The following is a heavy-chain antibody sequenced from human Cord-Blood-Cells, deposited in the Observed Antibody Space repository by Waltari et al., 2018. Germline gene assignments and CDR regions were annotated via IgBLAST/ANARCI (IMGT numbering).Heavy chain of an antibody. V-gene: IGHV4-34*01. CDR3: ARLRANWGTHAFDI. J-gene: IGHJ3*02. CDR1: GGSFSGYY. Sequence: QVQLQQWGAGLLKPSETLSLTCAVYGGSFSGYYWSWIRQPPGKGLEWIGEINHSGSTNYNPSLKSLVTISVDTSKNQFSLKLSSVTAADTAVYYCARLRANWGTHAFDIWGQGTMVTVSS. CDR2: INHSGST. D-gene: IGHD7-27*01.